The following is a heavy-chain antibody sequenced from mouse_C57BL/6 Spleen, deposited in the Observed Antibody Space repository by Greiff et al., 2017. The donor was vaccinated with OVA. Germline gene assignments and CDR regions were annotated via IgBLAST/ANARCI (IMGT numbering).Heavy chain of an antibody. J-gene: IGHJ4*01. CDR1: GYTFTSYG. CDR3: ARKDDYDENYAMDY. CDR2: IYPRSGNT. V-gene: IGHV1-81*01. Sequence: QVQLKQSGAELARPGASVKLSCKASGYTFTSYGISWVKQRTGQGLEWIGEIYPRSGNTYYNEKFKGKATLTADKSSSTAYMELRSLTSEDSAVYFCARKDDYDENYAMDYWGQGTSVTVSS. D-gene: IGHD2-4*01.